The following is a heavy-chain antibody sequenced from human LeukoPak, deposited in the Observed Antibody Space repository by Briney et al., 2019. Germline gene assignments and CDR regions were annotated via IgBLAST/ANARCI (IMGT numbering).Heavy chain of an antibody. V-gene: IGHV3-43*02. CDR2: MSGDGCIT. CDR3: AKDIIREWFGELLYGSGAFDI. CDR1: GFPFDEYA. J-gene: IGHJ3*02. D-gene: IGHD3-10*01. Sequence: GGSLRHSCAASGFPFDEYALLGVRPAPRRGLAWVSRMSGDGCITYYADSVKGRFTISRDNSKNSLYLQMNSLRTEDTALYYCAKDIIREWFGELLYGSGAFDIWGQGTMVTVSS.